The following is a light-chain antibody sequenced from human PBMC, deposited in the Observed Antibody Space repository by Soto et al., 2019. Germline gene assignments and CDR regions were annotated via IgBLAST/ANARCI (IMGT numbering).Light chain of an antibody. CDR2: NNN. CDR3: AAWDDGLNRRWV. Sequence: QSALTQPPSVSGTPGQKVAISCSGGSSNIGSKTVNWYQQLPGTAPKLLIYNNNQRPSGVPDRFSGSKSGTSASLAISGLQSEDEADYYCAAWDDGLNRRWVFGGGTQLTVL. CDR1: SSNIGSKT. J-gene: IGLJ3*02. V-gene: IGLV1-44*01.